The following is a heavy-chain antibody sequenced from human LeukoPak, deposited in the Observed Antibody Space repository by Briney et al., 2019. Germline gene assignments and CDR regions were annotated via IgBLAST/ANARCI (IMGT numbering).Heavy chain of an antibody. CDR2: IYYSGNT. CDR3: ARAPLTADWFDP. J-gene: IGHJ5*02. V-gene: IGHV4-39*01. Sequence: SETLSLTCTVSGVSISSSNSYWGWIRQPPGAGLEWIGSIYYSGNTYYNASLKSQVSISIDTSKNRFSLKLTSVTAADTAVYYCARAPLTADWFDPWGPGTLVTVSS. CDR1: GVSISSSNSY.